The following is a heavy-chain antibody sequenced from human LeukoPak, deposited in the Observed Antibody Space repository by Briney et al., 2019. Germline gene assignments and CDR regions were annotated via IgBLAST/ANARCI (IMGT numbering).Heavy chain of an antibody. CDR1: GFTFSNYG. D-gene: IGHD6-13*01. V-gene: IGHV3-30*18. J-gene: IGHJ4*02. CDR2: ISYDGSTE. CDR3: AKDSRLAAAAQVFDY. Sequence: GGSLRLSCAASGFTFSNYGMHWVRQAPGKGLDWVAVISYDGSTEYYADSVKGRFTISRDNSKNTMYLQMNSLRAEDTAVYYCAKDSRLAAAAQVFDYWGQGTLVTVSS.